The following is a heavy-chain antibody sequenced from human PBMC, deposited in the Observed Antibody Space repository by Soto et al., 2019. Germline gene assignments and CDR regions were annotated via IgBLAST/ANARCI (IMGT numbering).Heavy chain of an antibody. CDR1: GFGFDEYG. J-gene: IGHJ4*02. V-gene: IGHV3-20*04. CDR3: ARDHRWGYEYGDYGDS. Sequence: EVYLVESGGGVVRPGGSLRLPCAASGFGFDEYGMSWVRQGPGKGLEWVAGINRHGDSTGYADSVKGRFTISRDNAKNFLYLQMNGMRAEDTAFYYCARDHRWGYEYGDYGDSWGQGTLVTVSS. D-gene: IGHD4-17*01. CDR2: INRHGDST.